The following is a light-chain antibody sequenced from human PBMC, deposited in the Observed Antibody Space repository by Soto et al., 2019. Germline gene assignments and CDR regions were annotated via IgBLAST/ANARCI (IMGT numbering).Light chain of an antibody. CDR1: QSISSN. CDR3: QQYYNWPRT. V-gene: IGKV3-15*01. Sequence: DTVMTQSPATLSVSPGERAAVTCRASQSISSNLAWYQQKPGQAPRLLTYGASTRATGIPARFSGSGSGTEFTLTISSLQPEDFAVYYCQQYYNWPRTFGQGTKVDI. J-gene: IGKJ1*01. CDR2: GAS.